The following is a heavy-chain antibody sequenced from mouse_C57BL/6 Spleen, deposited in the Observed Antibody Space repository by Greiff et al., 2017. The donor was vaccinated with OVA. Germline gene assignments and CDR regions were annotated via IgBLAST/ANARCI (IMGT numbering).Heavy chain of an antibody. D-gene: IGHD2-5*01. Sequence: VHVKQSGPELVKPGASVKIPCKASGYTFTDYNMDWVKQSHGKSLEWIGDINPNNGGTIYNQKFKGKATLTVDKSSSTAYMELRSLTSEDTAVYYCARRYSNYFFAYWGQGTLVTVAA. CDR1: GYTFTDYN. CDR3: ARRYSNYFFAY. CDR2: INPNNGGT. J-gene: IGHJ3*01. V-gene: IGHV1-18*01.